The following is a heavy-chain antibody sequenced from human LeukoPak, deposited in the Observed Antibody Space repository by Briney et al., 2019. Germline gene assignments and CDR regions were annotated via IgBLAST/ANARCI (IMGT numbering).Heavy chain of an antibody. J-gene: IGHJ4*02. Sequence: GGSLRLSCAASGFTFSTNAMSWVRQAPGKGLEWVSAISGRTGSTYYSDSVKGRFTISRGNSKSTLYLQMDSLRAEDTAVYYCAKCGNSGCHLIDYWGQGTLVTVSS. CDR3: AKCGNSGCHLIDY. CDR2: ISGRTGST. D-gene: IGHD5-12*01. CDR1: GFTFSTNA. V-gene: IGHV3-23*01.